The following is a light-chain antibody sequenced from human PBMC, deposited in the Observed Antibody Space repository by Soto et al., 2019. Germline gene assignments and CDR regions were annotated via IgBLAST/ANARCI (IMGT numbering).Light chain of an antibody. CDR3: SSYISSSFVV. J-gene: IGLJ2*01. CDR2: EVS. V-gene: IGLV2-14*01. Sequence: QSVLTQPASVSGSPGQSITISCTGTSSDVGGYNYVSWYQQHPGKAPKLMIYEVSNRPSGVSNRFFGSKSGNTASLTISGLQAEDEADYYCSSYISSSFVVFGGGTQLTVL. CDR1: SSDVGGYNY.